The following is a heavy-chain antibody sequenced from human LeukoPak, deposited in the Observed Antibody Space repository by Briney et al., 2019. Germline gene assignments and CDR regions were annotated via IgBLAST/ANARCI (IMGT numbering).Heavy chain of an antibody. CDR1: GFTFTNHW. CDR3: ASLELVATIDDYYGMDV. D-gene: IGHD5-12*01. V-gene: IGHV3-74*01. CDR2: IRPDGRET. Sequence: PGGSLRLSCAASGFTFTNHWMHWVRQAPGKGPVWVSRIRPDGRETNHADSVKGRFTISRDNAKNTLYLQMNSLRAEDTAVYYCASLELVATIDDYYGMDVWGQGTTVTVSS. J-gene: IGHJ6*02.